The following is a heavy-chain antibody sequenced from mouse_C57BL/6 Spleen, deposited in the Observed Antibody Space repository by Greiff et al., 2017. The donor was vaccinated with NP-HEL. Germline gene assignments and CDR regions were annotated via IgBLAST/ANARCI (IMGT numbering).Heavy chain of an antibody. J-gene: IGHJ3*01. Sequence: VQLQQPGAELVMPGASVKLSCKASGYTFTSYWMHWVKQRPGQGLEWIGEIDPSDSYTNYTQKFKGKSTLTVDKSSSTAYMQLSSLTSEDSAVYYCAREGFAYWGQGTLVTVSA. V-gene: IGHV1-69*01. CDR1: GYTFTSYW. CDR3: AREGFAY. CDR2: IDPSDSYT.